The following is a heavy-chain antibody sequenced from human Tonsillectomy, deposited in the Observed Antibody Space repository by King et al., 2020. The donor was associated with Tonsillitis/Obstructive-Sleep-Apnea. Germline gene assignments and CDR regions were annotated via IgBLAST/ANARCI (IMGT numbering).Heavy chain of an antibody. CDR2: ISFDGSNK. V-gene: IGHV3-30*04. Sequence: VQLVESGGGVVQPGRSLRVSCAASGFTFSTYAMHWVRQAPGKGLEWVAVISFDGSNKYYADSVKGRFTISRDDSKNTLYLQMNSLRPEDTAVYYCARGAARILSGLDVWGQGTSVTVSS. D-gene: IGHD4/OR15-4a*01. CDR1: GFTFSTYA. J-gene: IGHJ6*02. CDR3: ARGAARILSGLDV.